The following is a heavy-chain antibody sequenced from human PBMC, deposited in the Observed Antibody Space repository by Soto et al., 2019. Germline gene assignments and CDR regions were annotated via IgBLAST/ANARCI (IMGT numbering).Heavy chain of an antibody. CDR2: IIPIFGTA. D-gene: IGHD4-17*01. V-gene: IGHV1-69*01. J-gene: IGHJ6*02. CDR3: ARKAMTTKGYYYGMDV. Sequence: QVQLVQSGAEVKKPGSSVKVSCKASGGTFSSYAISWVRQAPGQGLEWMGGIIPIFGTANYAQKFQGRVTITADESTSTAYMELSSLRSEDTAVYYCARKAMTTKGYYYGMDVWGQGTTVTVSS. CDR1: GGTFSSYA.